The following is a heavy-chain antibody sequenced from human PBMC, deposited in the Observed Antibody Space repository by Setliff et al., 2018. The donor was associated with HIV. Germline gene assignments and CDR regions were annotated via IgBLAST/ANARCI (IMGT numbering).Heavy chain of an antibody. D-gene: IGHD2-15*01. J-gene: IGHJ5*02. CDR1: GGTFSSYV. CDR3: ALPYCGGGNCWSSASLPPAGWFDP. Sequence: WASVKVSCKASGGTFSSYVISWVRQAPGQGPEWMGGIIPMYGVANYAQKFQGRVTITTDESTSTAYMELSSLRSEDTAVYYCALPYCGGGNCWSSASLPPAGWFDPWGQGTLVTSPQ. CDR2: IIPMYGVA. V-gene: IGHV1-69*05.